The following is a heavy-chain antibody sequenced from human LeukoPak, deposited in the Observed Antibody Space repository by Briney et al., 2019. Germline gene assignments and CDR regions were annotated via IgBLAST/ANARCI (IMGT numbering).Heavy chain of an antibody. CDR2: ISSSRTYI. Sequence: PGGSLRLSCAASGFTFSSYSMSWVRQAPGKGLEWVSFISSSRTYIYYADSVKGRFTISRDNAKNSLSLQMNSLRAEDTAVYYCARAPHWNDGWFDPWGQGTLVTVSS. D-gene: IGHD1-1*01. J-gene: IGHJ5*02. CDR1: GFTFSSYS. V-gene: IGHV3-21*01. CDR3: ARAPHWNDGWFDP.